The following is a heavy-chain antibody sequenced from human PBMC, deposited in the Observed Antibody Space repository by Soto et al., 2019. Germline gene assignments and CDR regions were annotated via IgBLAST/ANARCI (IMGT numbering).Heavy chain of an antibody. D-gene: IGHD3-3*01. CDR2: IRSKANSYAT. J-gene: IGHJ4*02. CDR3: TRHVGIFGVVMNDY. CDR1: GFTFSNAW. V-gene: IGHV3-73*01. Sequence: GGSLRLSCAASGFTFSNAWMNWVRQAPGKGLEWVGRIRSKANSYATAYAASVKGRFTISRDDSKNTAYLQMNSLKTEDTAVYYCTRHVGIFGVVMNDYWGQGTLVTVSS.